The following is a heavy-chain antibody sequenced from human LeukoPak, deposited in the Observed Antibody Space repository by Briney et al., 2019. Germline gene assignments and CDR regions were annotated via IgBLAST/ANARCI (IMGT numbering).Heavy chain of an antibody. Sequence: EASVKVSCKASGYTFTGYYIHWVRQAPGQGLEWMGWINPHNGGTNYAQRFRGRVTMTRDTSISTAYMDLSRQTSDDTAVYYCARVGESYYDYVWGSYGGLDYWGQGPLVTVSS. CDR1: GYTFTGYY. CDR2: INPHNGGT. J-gene: IGHJ4*02. D-gene: IGHD3-16*01. CDR3: ARVGESYYDYVWGSYGGLDY. V-gene: IGHV1-2*02.